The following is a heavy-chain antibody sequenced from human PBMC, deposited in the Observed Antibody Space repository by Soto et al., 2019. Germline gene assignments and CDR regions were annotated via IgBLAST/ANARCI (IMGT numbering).Heavy chain of an antibody. D-gene: IGHD2-21*02. J-gene: IGHJ4*02. CDR3: AKDRVVVTAIGAYNFDY. Sequence: GGSLRLSCAASGFTFSSYAMSWVRQAPGKGPEWVSAISGSGGSTYYADSVKGRFTISRDNSKNTLYPQMNSLRAEDTAVYYCAKDRVVVTAIGAYNFDYWGQGTLVTVSS. CDR1: GFTFSSYA. CDR2: ISGSGGST. V-gene: IGHV3-23*01.